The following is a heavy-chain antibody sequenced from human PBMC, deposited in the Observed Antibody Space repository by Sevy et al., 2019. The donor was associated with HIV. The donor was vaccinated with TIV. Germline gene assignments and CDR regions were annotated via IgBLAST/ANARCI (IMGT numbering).Heavy chain of an antibody. CDR2: INWNSGRT. CDR1: GFTFDDFA. CDR3: AKDRAASGPDWYFDL. Sequence: GGSLRLSCAASGFTFDDFAMHWVRQSPGKGLEWVSGINWNSGRTEYADSVKGRFTISRHNTKDSLYLQMHSLRHEDTAFYYCAKDRAASGPDWYFDLWGRGTLVTVSS. J-gene: IGHJ2*01. D-gene: IGHD6-13*01. V-gene: IGHV3-9*01.